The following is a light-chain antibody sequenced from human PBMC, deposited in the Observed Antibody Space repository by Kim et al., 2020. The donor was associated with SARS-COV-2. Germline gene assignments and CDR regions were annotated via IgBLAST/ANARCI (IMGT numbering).Light chain of an antibody. J-gene: IGLJ1*01. CDR2: DVS. CDR1: SRDVGGYNY. CDR3: SSYTSSNYV. Sequence: PGQSITIPCTGTSRDVGGYNYVSWYQQHPGKAPKLMIYDVSNRPSGVSNRFSGSKSGNTASLTISGLQAEDEADYYCSSYTSSNYVFGTGTKVTVL. V-gene: IGLV2-14*03.